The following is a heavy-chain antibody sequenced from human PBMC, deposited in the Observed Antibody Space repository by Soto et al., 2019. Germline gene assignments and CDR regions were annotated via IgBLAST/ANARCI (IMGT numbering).Heavy chain of an antibody. D-gene: IGHD2-21*02. J-gene: IGHJ6*02. CDR1: DGSISTYY. CDR2: THYSGST. V-gene: IGHV4-59*12. Sequence: SETLSLTCSVSDGSISTYYWSWIRQPPGKGLEWIGYTHYSGSTNYNPSLKSRVTISVDTSKNQFSLKLSSVTAADTAVYYCARDLWGYCGTNCYPLDVWGQGTTVTVSS. CDR3: ARDLWGYCGTNCYPLDV.